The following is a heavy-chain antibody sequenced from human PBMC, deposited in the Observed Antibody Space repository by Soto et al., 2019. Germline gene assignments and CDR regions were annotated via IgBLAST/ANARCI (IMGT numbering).Heavy chain of an antibody. Sequence: PGGSLRLSCAASGFTFSSYAMSWVRQAPGKGLEWVSAISGSGGSTYYADSVKGRFTISRDNSKNTLYLQMNSLRAEDTAVYYCAKKGGDHYDSSAGDSYYYYYYGMDVWGQGTTVTVSS. V-gene: IGHV3-23*01. CDR1: GFTFSSYA. D-gene: IGHD3-22*01. CDR3: AKKGGDHYDSSAGDSYYYYYYGMDV. CDR2: ISGSGGST. J-gene: IGHJ6*02.